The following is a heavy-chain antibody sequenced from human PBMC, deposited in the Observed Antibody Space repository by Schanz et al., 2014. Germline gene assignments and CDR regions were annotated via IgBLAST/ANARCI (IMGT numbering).Heavy chain of an antibody. V-gene: IGHV3-23*01. D-gene: IGHD3-10*01. CDR2: LSEGGGGT. Sequence: EMQLLESGGGLAQPGGSLRLSCAASGFTLSNYAMSWVRQAPGKGLEWVSALSEGGGGTHYADSVRGRFTISSDSSKNTVYLQMNSLRPEDTAVYYCARGGFGEVSYFDYWGQGTLVTVSS. J-gene: IGHJ4*02. CDR1: GFTLSNYA. CDR3: ARGGFGEVSYFDY.